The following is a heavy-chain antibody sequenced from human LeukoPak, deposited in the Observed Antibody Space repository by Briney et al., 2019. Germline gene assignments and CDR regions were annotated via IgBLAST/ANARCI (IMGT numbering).Heavy chain of an antibody. CDR1: GFTFSSHG. CDR3: ARGYCSGSSCYWYFDL. D-gene: IGHD2-15*01. J-gene: IGHJ2*01. CDR2: ISNNGLST. Sequence: ASLRLSCAASGFTFSSHGLHWVRLVPGKGLEYVSSISNNGLSTYYADSVKGTFTISRDNSKNTLYLQMGSLRAEDMAVYYCARGYCSGSSCYWYFDLWGGGTLVTVSS. V-gene: IGHV3-64*02.